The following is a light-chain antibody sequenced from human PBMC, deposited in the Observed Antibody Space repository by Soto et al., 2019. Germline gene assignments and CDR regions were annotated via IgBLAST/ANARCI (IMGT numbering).Light chain of an antibody. CDR2: EGS. CDR1: SSDVGSYNL. CDR3: ISYSSSNTHYV. J-gene: IGLJ1*01. V-gene: IGLV2-14*02. Sequence: QSALTQPASVSGSPGQSITISCTGTSSDVGSYNLVSWYQQHPGKAPKLMIYEGSKRPSGVSNRFSGAKSGNTASLTISGLQAADEADYYCISYSSSNTHYVFGTGTKLTVL.